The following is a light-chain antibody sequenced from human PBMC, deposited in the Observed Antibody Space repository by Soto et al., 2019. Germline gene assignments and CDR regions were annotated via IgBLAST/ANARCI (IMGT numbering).Light chain of an antibody. CDR2: GAS. CDR1: QSVSSN. Sequence: EIVMTQSPATLSVSPGERATLSCRASQSVSSNLAWYQQKPGQAPRLLIYGASTRATGIPARFSGSGSGTEFTLTISSLQSEDFAVYYCQHYNNWPPWTFGQVTKVEIK. V-gene: IGKV3-15*01. J-gene: IGKJ1*01. CDR3: QHYNNWPPWT.